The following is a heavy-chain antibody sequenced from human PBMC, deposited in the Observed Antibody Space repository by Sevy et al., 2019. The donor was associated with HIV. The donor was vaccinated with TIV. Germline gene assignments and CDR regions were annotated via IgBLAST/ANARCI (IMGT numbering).Heavy chain of an antibody. CDR1: GGSISSYY. V-gene: IGHV4-59*01. J-gene: IGHJ4*02. Sequence: SETLSLTCTVSGGSISSYYWSWIRQPPGKGLEWIGYIDYSGSTNYNPSLKSRVTISVDTSKNQFSLKLSSVTAADTAVYYCARGIVGATTGFDYWGQGTLVTVSS. CDR2: IDYSGST. CDR3: ARGIVGATTGFDY. D-gene: IGHD1-26*01.